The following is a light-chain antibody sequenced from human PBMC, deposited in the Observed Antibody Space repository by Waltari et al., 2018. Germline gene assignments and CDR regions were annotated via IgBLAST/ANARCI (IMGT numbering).Light chain of an antibody. Sequence: EIVLTQSPATLSLSPGERATLSCWASQSVRSNLPVSRQRPGQAPRFLTYDASNRATGIPGRFRGSGSGTDFTLTTSRLEPEDXXVYXXXXXXHWPPLAFGGGTKVEIQ. V-gene: IGKV3-11*01. CDR1: QSVRSN. J-gene: IGKJ4*01. CDR2: DAS. CDR3: XXXXHWPPLA.